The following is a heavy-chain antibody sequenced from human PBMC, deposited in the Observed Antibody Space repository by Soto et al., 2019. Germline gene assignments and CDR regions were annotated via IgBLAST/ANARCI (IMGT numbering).Heavy chain of an antibody. J-gene: IGHJ4*02. V-gene: IGHV3-66*01. Sequence: QPEGSLRHSCAASGFTAGSKYMSWVRQAPGKGLEWVSLIQSGGTTYYADSVKGRFTISRDSSENTLYLHMNSLRGEDMAVYYCAKGSGCSRPYYFEHWGQGRQVSVAS. CDR2: IQSGGTT. CDR3: AKGSGCSRPYYFEH. CDR1: GFTAGSKY. D-gene: IGHD3-10*02.